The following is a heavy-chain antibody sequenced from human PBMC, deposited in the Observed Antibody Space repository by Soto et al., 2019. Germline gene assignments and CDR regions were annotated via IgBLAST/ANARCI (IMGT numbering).Heavy chain of an antibody. CDR3: ARTLGLWFGELDY. D-gene: IGHD3-10*01. CDR1: GGSFSGYY. Sequence: SETLSLTCAVYGGSFSGYYWSWIRQPPGKGLEWIGEINHSGSTNYNPSLKSRVTISVDTSKNQFSLKLSSVTAADTAVYYCARTLGLWFGELDYWGQGTLVTVSS. J-gene: IGHJ4*02. V-gene: IGHV4-34*01. CDR2: INHSGST.